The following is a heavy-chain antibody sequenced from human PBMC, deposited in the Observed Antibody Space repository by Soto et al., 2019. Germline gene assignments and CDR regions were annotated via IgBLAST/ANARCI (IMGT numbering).Heavy chain of an antibody. V-gene: IGHV4-59*01. D-gene: IGHD3-9*01. CDR2: IYYSGST. J-gene: IGHJ4*02. CDR3: ARSKLRYFDWLLDY. Sequence: PSETLSFTCSVSGGSISGYYWSWIRQPPGKGLEWIGYIYYSGSTNYNPSLKSRVTISVDTSKNQFSLKLSSVTAADTAVYYCARSKLRYFDWLLDYWGQGTLVTVSS. CDR1: GGSISGYY.